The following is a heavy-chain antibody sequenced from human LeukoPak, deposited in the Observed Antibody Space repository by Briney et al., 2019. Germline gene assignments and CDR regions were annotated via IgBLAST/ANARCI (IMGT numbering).Heavy chain of an antibody. CDR3: ARGNWAFDY. D-gene: IGHD7-27*01. V-gene: IGHV3-48*02. CDR1: GFTFNTYS. CDR2: ISSGSSTI. J-gene: IGHJ4*02. Sequence: PGGSLRLSCAASGFTFNTYSMNWVRQAPGEGLEWVSYISSGSSTIYYADSVKGRFTISRDNAKNSLYLQMNSLRDEDTAVYYCARGNWAFDYWGQGTLVTVSS.